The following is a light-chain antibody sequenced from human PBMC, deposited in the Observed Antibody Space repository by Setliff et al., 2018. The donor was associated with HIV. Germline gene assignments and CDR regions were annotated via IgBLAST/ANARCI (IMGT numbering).Light chain of an antibody. CDR2: DAS. V-gene: IGLV2-14*01. CDR1: SSDIGGYNY. J-gene: IGLJ1*01. CDR3: SSYTSSTTYV. Sequence: QSALTQPASVSGSPGQSITIPCAGTSSDIGGYNYVSWYQQHPGKAPKLMVYDASQRPSGVSNRFSGSKSGNTASLTISGLQAEDEADYYCSSYTSSTTYVFGPGTKVTVL.